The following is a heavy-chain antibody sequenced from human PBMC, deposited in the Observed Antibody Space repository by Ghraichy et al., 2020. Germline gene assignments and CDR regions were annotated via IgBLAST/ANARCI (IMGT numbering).Heavy chain of an antibody. CDR2: INPNSGGT. V-gene: IGHV1-2*04. CDR1: GYTFTGYY. D-gene: IGHD6-19*01. J-gene: IGHJ6*02. Sequence: ASVKVSCKASGYTFTGYYMHWVRQAPGQGLEWMGWINPNSGGTNYAQKFQGWVTMTRDTSISTAYMELSRLRSDDTAVYYCARSQIKGIAVAGRYYYYGMDVWGQGTTVTVSS. CDR3: ARSQIKGIAVAGRYYYYGMDV.